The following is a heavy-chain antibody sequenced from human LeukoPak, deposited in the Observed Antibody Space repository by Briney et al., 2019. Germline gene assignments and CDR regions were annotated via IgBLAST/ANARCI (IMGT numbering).Heavy chain of an antibody. D-gene: IGHD4-23*01. CDR2: INTNTGNP. CDR1: GYTFTSYA. Sequence: ASVKVSCKASGYTFTSYAMNWVRQAPGQGLEWMGWINTNTGNPTYAQGFTGRFVFSLDTSVSTAYLQISSLKAEDTAVYYCARGHYGGNSAHFDYWGQGTLVTVSS. J-gene: IGHJ4*02. CDR3: ARGHYGGNSAHFDY. V-gene: IGHV7-4-1*02.